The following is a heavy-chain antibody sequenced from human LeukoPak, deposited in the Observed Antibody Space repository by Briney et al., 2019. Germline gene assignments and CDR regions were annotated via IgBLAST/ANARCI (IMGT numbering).Heavy chain of an antibody. CDR2: IYYSGST. Sequence: SETLSLTCAVSGDSISGYYWSWIRQPPGKGLEWIGSIYYSGSTDYNPSLKSRVTISVDTSKNQFSLKLRSVTAADTAVYYCARSSEVYWYFDLWGRGTLVTVSS. CDR3: ARSSEVYWYFDL. J-gene: IGHJ2*01. V-gene: IGHV4-59*01. CDR1: GDSISGYY.